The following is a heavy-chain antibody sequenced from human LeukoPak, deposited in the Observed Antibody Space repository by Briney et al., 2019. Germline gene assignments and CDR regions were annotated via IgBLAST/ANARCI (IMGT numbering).Heavy chain of an antibody. CDR2: ISSSSSYI. CDR3: ARERGTSGSYYGGYFDY. Sequence: GGSLRLSCAASGFTFSSYSMNWVRQAPGKGLEWVSSISSSSSYIYYADSVKGRFTISRDNAKNSLYLQMNSLRAEDTAVYYCARERGTSGSYYGGYFDYWGQGTLVTVSS. J-gene: IGHJ4*02. CDR1: GFTFSSYS. V-gene: IGHV3-21*01. D-gene: IGHD1-26*01.